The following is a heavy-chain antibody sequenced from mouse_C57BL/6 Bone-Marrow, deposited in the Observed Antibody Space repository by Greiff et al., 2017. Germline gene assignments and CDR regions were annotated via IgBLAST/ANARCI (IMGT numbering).Heavy chain of an antibody. CDR1: GYTFTSYG. CDR3: VPAIPVGLAY. V-gene: IGHV1-81*01. Sequence: VQLQESGAELARPGASVKLSCKASGYTFTSYGISWVKQRTGQGLEWIGEIYPRSGNTYSNEKFKGKATLTADKSSSTAYMELRSLTSEDSAVYFCVPAIPVGLAYWGQGTLVTVSA. CDR2: IYPRSGNT. J-gene: IGHJ3*01. D-gene: IGHD4-1*01.